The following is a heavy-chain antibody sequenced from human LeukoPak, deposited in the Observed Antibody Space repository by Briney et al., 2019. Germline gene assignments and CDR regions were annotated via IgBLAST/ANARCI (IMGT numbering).Heavy chain of an antibody. CDR1: GFTFSSYA. CDR3: AKATDYGGLFDY. CDR2: ISGSGGST. J-gene: IGHJ4*02. Sequence: AGGSLRLSCAASGFTFSSYAMSWVRQAPGKGLEWVSAISGSGGSTYYAHSVKGRFTISRDNSKNTLYLQMNSLRAEDTAVYYCAKATDYGGLFDYWGQGTLVTVSS. V-gene: IGHV3-23*01. D-gene: IGHD4-23*01.